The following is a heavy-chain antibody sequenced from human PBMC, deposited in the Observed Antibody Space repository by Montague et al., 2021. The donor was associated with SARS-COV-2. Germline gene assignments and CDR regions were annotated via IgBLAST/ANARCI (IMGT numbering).Heavy chain of an antibody. CDR1: GGSFSGYY. CDR2: INHSGST. V-gene: IGHV4-34*01. CDR3: ARARQDVVVPALGIGSYYYYCYMDV. J-gene: IGHJ6*03. Sequence: SETLSLTCAVYGGSFSGYYWSWIRQPPGKGLEWIGEINHSGSTNSNPSLKSRVTISVATSTNQFSLKLSSVTAADTAVYYCARARQDVVVPALGIGSYYYYCYMDVWGKGTTVTVSS. D-gene: IGHD2-2*01.